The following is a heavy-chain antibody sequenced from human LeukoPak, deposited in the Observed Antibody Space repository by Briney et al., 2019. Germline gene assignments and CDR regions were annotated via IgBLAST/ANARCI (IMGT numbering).Heavy chain of an antibody. CDR3: AKSISVGVWTTVTTSIDY. V-gene: IGHV3-23*01. D-gene: IGHD4-17*01. Sequence: GGSLRLSCAASGFTFSSYAMSWVRQAPGKGLEWVSAISGSGGSTYYADSVKGRFTISRDNSKNTLYLQMSSLRAEDTAVYYCAKSISVGVWTTVTTSIDYWGQGTLVTVSS. CDR1: GFTFSSYA. J-gene: IGHJ4*02. CDR2: ISGSGGST.